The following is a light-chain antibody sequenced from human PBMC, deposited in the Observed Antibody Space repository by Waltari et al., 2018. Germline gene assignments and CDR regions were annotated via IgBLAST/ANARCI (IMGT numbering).Light chain of an antibody. J-gene: IGKJ2*01. CDR1: QDITKT. Sequence: DIQLTPSPSSLSAAVGDRVTITCQATQDITKTLRWFQQKPGKAPPLLIYDASSLQAGVPSRFSGTGSGTAFSFTITSLQPEDSATYYCQHYHSLPYTFGRGTKLQIK. V-gene: IGKV1-33*01. CDR3: QHYHSLPYT. CDR2: DAS.